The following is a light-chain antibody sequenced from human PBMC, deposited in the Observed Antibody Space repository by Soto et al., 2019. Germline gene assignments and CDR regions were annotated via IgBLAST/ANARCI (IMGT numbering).Light chain of an antibody. CDR2: DVS. J-gene: IGLJ2*01. CDR1: SNDIGGYNY. CDR3: SSYTSSSTLL. V-gene: IGLV2-14*01. Sequence: QSALTQPASVSGSPGQSITFSCTGTSNDIGGYNYVSWYQQHPGKAPKLMIFDVSNRPSGVSYRFSGSKSGNTASLTISGLQAEYEADYYCSSYTSSSTLLFGGGTKLTFL.